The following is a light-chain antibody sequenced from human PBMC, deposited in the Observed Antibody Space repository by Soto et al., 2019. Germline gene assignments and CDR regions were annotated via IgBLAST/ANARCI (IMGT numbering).Light chain of an antibody. CDR3: CSYAGSNTWV. Sequence: QSVLTQPASVSGSPGQSITISCTGTSSDVGSYNLVSWYQHHPGKAPKLMIYEGSQRPSGVSNRFSGSKSGNTASLTISGLQAEDEADYYCCSYAGSNTWVFGGGTKLTVL. V-gene: IGLV2-23*01. CDR2: EGS. J-gene: IGLJ3*02. CDR1: SSDVGSYNL.